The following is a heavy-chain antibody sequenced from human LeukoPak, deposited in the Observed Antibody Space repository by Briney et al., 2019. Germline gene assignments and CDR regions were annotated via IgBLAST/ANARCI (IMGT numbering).Heavy chain of an antibody. CDR3: ARALYDSSGYYSHFDY. CDR1: GFTFSSYS. D-gene: IGHD3-22*01. V-gene: IGHV3-7*01. J-gene: IGHJ4*02. CDR2: MKQDGSEK. Sequence: GGSLRLSCAASGFTFSSYSMNWVRQAPGKGLEWVAIMKQDGSEKYYVDSVKGRFTISRDNAKKSLYLQMNSLRAEDTAVYYCARALYDSSGYYSHFDYWGQGTLVTVSS.